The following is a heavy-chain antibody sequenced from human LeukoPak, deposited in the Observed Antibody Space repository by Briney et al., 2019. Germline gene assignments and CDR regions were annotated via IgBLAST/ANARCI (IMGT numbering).Heavy chain of an antibody. V-gene: IGHV3-7*01. J-gene: IGHJ4*02. D-gene: IGHD3-9*01. CDR2: IKQDGSEK. Sequence: GGSLRLSCAASGFTFSSYWMSWVRQAPGKGLEWVANIKQDGSEKYYVDSVKGRFTISRDNAKISLYLQMNSLRAEDTAVYYCARGGVLTGYYMSFPDYWGQGTLVTVSS. CDR1: GFTFSSYW. CDR3: ARGGVLTGYYMSFPDY.